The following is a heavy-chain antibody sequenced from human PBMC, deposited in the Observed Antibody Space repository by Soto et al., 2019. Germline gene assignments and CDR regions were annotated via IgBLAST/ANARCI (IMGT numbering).Heavy chain of an antibody. D-gene: IGHD3-22*01. CDR1: GGSINNYY. CDR2: IFHTGTT. Sequence: PSETLSLTCTASGGSINNYYYSWIRQHPGKGLEWIGYIFHTGTTSYNPSLKSRVTLSVDTSQSQFSLKLNSVTAADTAVYYCTTEAYDNSGSLAFDIWGPGTLVTVSS. CDR3: TTEAYDNSGSLAFDI. J-gene: IGHJ3*02. V-gene: IGHV4-59*08.